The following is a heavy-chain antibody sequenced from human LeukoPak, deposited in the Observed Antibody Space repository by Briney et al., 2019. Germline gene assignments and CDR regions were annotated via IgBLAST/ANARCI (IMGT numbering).Heavy chain of an antibody. J-gene: IGHJ4*02. Sequence: GGSLRLSCAASGFTFSSYWMHWVRQAPGKGLVWVSRINSDGSSTSYAASVKGRFTISRDNAKNTLYLQMNSLRAEDTAVYYCARAAWYYYDSSGYYYLAGFDYWGQGTLVTVSS. D-gene: IGHD3-22*01. CDR2: INSDGSST. CDR1: GFTFSSYW. CDR3: ARAAWYYYDSSGYYYLAGFDY. V-gene: IGHV3-74*01.